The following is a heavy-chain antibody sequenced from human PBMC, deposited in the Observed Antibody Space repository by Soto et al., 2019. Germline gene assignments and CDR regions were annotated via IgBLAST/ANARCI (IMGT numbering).Heavy chain of an antibody. V-gene: IGHV1-46*03. CDR1: GYTFTSYY. J-gene: IGHJ6*03. Sequence: ASVKVSCKASGYTFTSYYMHWVRQAPGQGLEWMGIINPSGGSTSYAQKFQGRVTMTRDTSTGTVYMELSSLRSEDTAVYYCARVRGLRMSHMDVWGKGTTVTVSS. CDR3: ARVRGLRMSHMDV. D-gene: IGHD3-10*01. CDR2: INPSGGST.